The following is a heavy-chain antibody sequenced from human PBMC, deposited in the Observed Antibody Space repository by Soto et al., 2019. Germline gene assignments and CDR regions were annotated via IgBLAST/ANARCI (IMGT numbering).Heavy chain of an antibody. J-gene: IGHJ4*02. V-gene: IGHV1-18*01. CDR2: ISAYSGNT. Sequence: ASVKVSCKASGYIFTNYGVIWVRQAPGQGLEWMGWISAYSGNTNYAQKFHGRVTMTTDTSTSTAYMELRSLRSDDTAVYYCARYDDDFWSGYYTALGYWGQGTLVTVSS. CDR3: ARYDDDFWSGYYTALGY. D-gene: IGHD3-3*01. CDR1: GYIFTNYG.